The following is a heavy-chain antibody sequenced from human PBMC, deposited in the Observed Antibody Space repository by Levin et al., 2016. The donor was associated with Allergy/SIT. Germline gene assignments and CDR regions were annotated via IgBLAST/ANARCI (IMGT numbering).Heavy chain of an antibody. Sequence: SETLSLTCAVSGSLFSSYHWTWIRQSPGKGLEWIGEINHAGTTDYNASLRSRVVISVDSSKNQFSLKMTSVTAADTAVYFCARGREGQDAFDIWGQGTMVTVSS. J-gene: IGHJ3*02. CDR2: INHAGTT. V-gene: IGHV4-34*01. CDR1: GSLFSSYH. CDR3: ARGREGQDAFDI.